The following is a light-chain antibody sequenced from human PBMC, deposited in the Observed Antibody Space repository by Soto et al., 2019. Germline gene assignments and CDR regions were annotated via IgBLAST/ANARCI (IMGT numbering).Light chain of an antibody. CDR3: CSHAGSRTYV. CDR1: SSDVGSRNL. Sequence: QSALTQPASVSGSPGQPITISCTGTSSDVGSRNLVSWYQQYPGKAPKLIIFEASKRPSGVSNRLSGSKSGSTASLTISGLQAEDEADYYCCSHAGSRTYVFGSGTKVTVL. J-gene: IGLJ1*01. CDR2: EAS. V-gene: IGLV2-23*01.